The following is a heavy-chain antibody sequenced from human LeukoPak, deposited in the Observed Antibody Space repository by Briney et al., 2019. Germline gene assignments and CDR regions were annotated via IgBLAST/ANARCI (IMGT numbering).Heavy chain of an antibody. CDR3: ARVYYDFWSGYFNWFDP. V-gene: IGHV1-18*01. J-gene: IGHJ5*02. CDR1: GYTFTSYG. Sequence: ASVKVSCKASGYTFTSYGISWVRQAPGQGLEWMGWIGAYNGNTNYAQKLQGRVTMTTDTSTSTAYMELRSLRSDDTAVYYCARVYYDFWSGYFNWFDPWGQGTLVTVSS. CDR2: IGAYNGNT. D-gene: IGHD3-3*01.